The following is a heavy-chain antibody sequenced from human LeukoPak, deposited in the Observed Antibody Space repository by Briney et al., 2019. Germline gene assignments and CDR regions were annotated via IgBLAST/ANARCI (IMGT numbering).Heavy chain of an antibody. Sequence: PSETLSLTCTVSGGSINNYYWSWVRQPPGKGLEWIAYIYHDGRTDHNPALRGRVTTSVDTAKHQFSLKLSSVTAADTAVYYCARRFDTSGWVDYWGQGTLVTVSS. D-gene: IGHD6-19*01. V-gene: IGHV4-59*08. CDR1: GGSINNYY. CDR2: IYHDGRT. J-gene: IGHJ4*02. CDR3: ARRFDTSGWVDY.